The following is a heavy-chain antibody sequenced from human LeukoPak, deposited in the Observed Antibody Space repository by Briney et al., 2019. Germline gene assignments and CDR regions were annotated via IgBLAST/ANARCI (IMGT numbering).Heavy chain of an antibody. CDR3: ARGFAGIAVAGTYYAMDV. CDR2: IYRGGST. CDR1: GFTVSSNY. J-gene: IGHJ6*02. V-gene: IGHV3-66*01. D-gene: IGHD6-19*01. Sequence: GGSLRLSCAASGFTVSSNYMSWVRQAPGKGLEWVSLIYRGGSTYYADSVKGRFTISRDNSKNTLYLQVNSLRAADTALYYCARGFAGIAVAGTYYAMDVWGQGTTVTVSS.